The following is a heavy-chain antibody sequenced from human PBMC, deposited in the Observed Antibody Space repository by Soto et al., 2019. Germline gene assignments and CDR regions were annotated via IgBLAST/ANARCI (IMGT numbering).Heavy chain of an antibody. Sequence: PSETLSLTCAVYGGSFSGYYWSWIRQPPGKGLEWIGEINHSGSTNYNPSLKSRVTISVDTSKNQFSLKLSSVTAADTAVYYCARGLELRVHAFDIWGQGTMVTVS. CDR2: INHSGST. CDR1: GGSFSGYY. V-gene: IGHV4-34*01. CDR3: ARGLELRVHAFDI. D-gene: IGHD1-7*01. J-gene: IGHJ3*02.